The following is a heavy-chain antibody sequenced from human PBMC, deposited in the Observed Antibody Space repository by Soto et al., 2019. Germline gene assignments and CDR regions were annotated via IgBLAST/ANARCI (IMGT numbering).Heavy chain of an antibody. Sequence: GESLKSSCQASGFNFDNYGMHWVRQAPGKGLEWVAVITYDGSNKYYADSVKGRFTISRDNSKNTLSLHLNTLKPEDTAVYHCAKDRVGGTFYTPLGFWGQGTLVTVSS. CDR3: AKDRVGGTFYTPLGF. CDR1: GFNFDNYG. V-gene: IGHV3-30*18. D-gene: IGHD1-7*01. J-gene: IGHJ4*02. CDR2: ITYDGSNK.